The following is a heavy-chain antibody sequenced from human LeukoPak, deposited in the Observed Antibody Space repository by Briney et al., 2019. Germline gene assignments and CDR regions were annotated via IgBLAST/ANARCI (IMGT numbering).Heavy chain of an antibody. D-gene: IGHD6-13*01. CDR3: AKDVRRLGIASSGFDY. CDR1: GFTLTNYA. V-gene: IGHV7-4-1*02. CDR2: INTNSGNP. J-gene: IGHJ4*02. Sequence: ASVKVSCKASGFTLTNYAMNWVRQAPGQGLKWMGWINTNSGNPTYAQGFTGRFVFSVESSVSTTYLQISSLKAEDTAVYYCAKDVRRLGIASSGFDYWGQGSLVTVSS.